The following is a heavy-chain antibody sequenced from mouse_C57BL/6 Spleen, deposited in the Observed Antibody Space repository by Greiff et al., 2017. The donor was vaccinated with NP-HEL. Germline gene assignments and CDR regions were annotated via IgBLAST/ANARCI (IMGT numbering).Heavy chain of an antibody. V-gene: IGHV1-81*01. CDR2: IYPRSGNT. CDR1: GYTFTSYG. J-gene: IGHJ2*01. Sequence: QVQLQQSGAELARPGASVKLSCKASGYTFTSYGISWVKQRTGQCLEWIGEIYPRSGNTYYNEKFKGKATLTADKSSSTAYMELRSLTSEDSAVYFCARWDYGSSVFDYWGQGTTLTVSS. CDR3: ARWDYGSSVFDY. D-gene: IGHD1-1*01.